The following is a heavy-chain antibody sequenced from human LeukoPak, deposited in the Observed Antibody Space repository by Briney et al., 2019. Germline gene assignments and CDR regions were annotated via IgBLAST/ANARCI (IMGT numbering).Heavy chain of an antibody. CDR2: DHDSGDS. Sequence: SETLSLTCSVSGASISSYYWNWIRQPPGKGLEWIGYDHDSGDSNYNPSLKSRVTISMDTSKNQFFLHLTSVTAADTAAYYCGTSSHSGSYRAHWGQGTLVTVS. CDR1: GASISSYY. D-gene: IGHD3-10*01. CDR3: GTSSHSGSYRAH. J-gene: IGHJ4*02. V-gene: IGHV4-59*08.